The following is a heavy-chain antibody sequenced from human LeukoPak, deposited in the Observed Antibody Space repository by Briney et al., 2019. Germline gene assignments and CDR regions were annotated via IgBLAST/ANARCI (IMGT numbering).Heavy chain of an antibody. Sequence: GGSLRLSCAASGFTFSSYAMSWVRQAPGKGLEWVSAISGSGGSTYYADSVEGRFTISRDNSKNTLYLQMNSLRAEDTAVYYCAKGPGSTRRWVWFDPWGQGTLVTVSS. J-gene: IGHJ5*02. V-gene: IGHV3-23*01. CDR1: GFTFSSYA. D-gene: IGHD2-2*01. CDR2: ISGSGGST. CDR3: AKGPGSTRRWVWFDP.